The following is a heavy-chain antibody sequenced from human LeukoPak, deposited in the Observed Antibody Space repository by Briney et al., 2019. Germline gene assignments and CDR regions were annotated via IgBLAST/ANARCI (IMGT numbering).Heavy chain of an antibody. Sequence: GGSLRLSCAASGFTFSTYGMHWVRQAPGKGLEWVAFIRYDESNQYYADSVKGRFTIYRDNSKNTLYLNMNSLRAEDTAAYYGAXXXXGYSXXXXXEXXXQXNLVTVSS. CDR2: IRYDESNQ. D-gene: IGHD6-13*01. CDR3: AXXXXGYSXXXXXEX. J-gene: IGHJ4*02. CDR1: GFTFSTYG. V-gene: IGHV3-30*02.